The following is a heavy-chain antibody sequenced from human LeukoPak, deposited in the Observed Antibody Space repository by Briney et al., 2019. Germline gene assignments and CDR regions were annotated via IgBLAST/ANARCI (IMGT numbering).Heavy chain of an antibody. CDR3: AKDNEGGYHPGDDY. CDR2: ISGSGGST. CDR1: GFTFSSYA. Sequence: GGPLRLSCAASGFTFSSYAMSWVRQAPGRGLEWVSAISGSGGSTYYADSVKGRFTISRDNSKNTLYLQMNSLRAEDTAVYYCAKDNEGGYHPGDDYWGQGTLVTVSS. D-gene: IGHD5-12*01. V-gene: IGHV3-23*01. J-gene: IGHJ4*02.